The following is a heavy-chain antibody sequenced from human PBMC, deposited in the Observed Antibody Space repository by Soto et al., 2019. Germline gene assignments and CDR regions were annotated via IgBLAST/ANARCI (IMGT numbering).Heavy chain of an antibody. Sequence: SETLSLTCTVSGGSISSSSCYWGWIHQPPGKGLEWIGSIYYSGSTNYNPSLKSRVTISLDTSKNQFSLRLSSATAADTAVYYCARHRGSGGSPRPLDYWGQGTLVTVSS. J-gene: IGHJ4*02. D-gene: IGHD2-15*01. CDR1: GGSISSSSCY. CDR2: IYYSGST. CDR3: ARHRGSGGSPRPLDY. V-gene: IGHV4-39*01.